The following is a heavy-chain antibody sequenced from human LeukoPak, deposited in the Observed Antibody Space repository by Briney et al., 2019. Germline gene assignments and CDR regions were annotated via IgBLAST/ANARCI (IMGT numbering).Heavy chain of an antibody. CDR2: IYYSGST. CDR1: GGSISTYY. Sequence: SETLSLTCTVSGGSISTYYGNWIRQAPGKGLEWIGYIYYSGSTNYNPSLKSRVTMSVDTSRNQFSLKLSSVTAADTAVYYCARAFSSPLFDYWGQGTLVTVSS. J-gene: IGHJ4*02. CDR3: ARAFSSPLFDY. D-gene: IGHD6-19*01. V-gene: IGHV4-59*01.